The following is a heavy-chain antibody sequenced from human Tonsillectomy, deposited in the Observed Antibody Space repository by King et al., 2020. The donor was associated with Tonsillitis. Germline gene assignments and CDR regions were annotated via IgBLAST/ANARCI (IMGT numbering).Heavy chain of an antibody. J-gene: IGHJ6*02. Sequence: VQLVESGGGVVQPGGSLRLSCAASGFTFSRYDMFWVRQAPGKGLEWVALIRYDESNKYYGDSVKGRFTISRDSSRNTLFLQMKSLRVEDTAMYYCAKGMIAAAGVYYYYGLDVWGQGTTVTVSS. CDR3: AKGMIAAAGVYYYYGLDV. D-gene: IGHD6-13*01. CDR2: IRYDESNK. V-gene: IGHV3-30*02. CDR1: GFTFSRYD.